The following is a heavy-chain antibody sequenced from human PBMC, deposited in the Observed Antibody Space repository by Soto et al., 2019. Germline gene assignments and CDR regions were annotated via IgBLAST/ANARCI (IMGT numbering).Heavy chain of an antibody. J-gene: IGHJ4*02. V-gene: IGHV4-34*01. CDR3: ASAGGSGYDFDY. D-gene: IGHD5-12*01. CDR2: INHSGST. Sequence: QVQLQQWGAGLLKPSETLSLTCAVYGGSFSGYYWSWIRQPPGKGLEWIGEINHSGSTNYNPSLTSRVTISVDTSKNQFSLKLSSVTAADTAVYYCASAGGSGYDFDYWGQGTLVTVSS. CDR1: GGSFSGYY.